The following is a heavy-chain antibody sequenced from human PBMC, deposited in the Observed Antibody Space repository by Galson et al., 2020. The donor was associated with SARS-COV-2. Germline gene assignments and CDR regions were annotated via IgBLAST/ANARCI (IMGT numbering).Heavy chain of an antibody. D-gene: IGHD1-1*01. CDR1: GFTFSSYG. J-gene: IGHJ3*02. CDR3: ARESTTGTTWGAFEI. Sequence: GGSLRLSCAASGFTFSSYGMHWVRQAPGKGLEWVAVIWYDGSNKYSADSVKGRFTISRDNSKNTLYLQMNSLRAEDTAVYYCARESTTGTTWGAFEIWGQGTMVTVSS. CDR2: IWYDGSNK. V-gene: IGHV3-33*01.